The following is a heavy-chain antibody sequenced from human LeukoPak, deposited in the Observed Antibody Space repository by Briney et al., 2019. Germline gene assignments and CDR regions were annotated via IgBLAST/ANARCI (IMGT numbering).Heavy chain of an antibody. Sequence: SETLSLTCAVYGGSFSGYYWSWIRQPPGKGLEWIGEINHSGSTNYNPSLKSRVTISVDTSKNQFSLKLSSVTAADTAVYYCAREGLPWYSSSWYYFDYWGQGTLVTVSS. V-gene: IGHV4-34*01. CDR1: GGSFSGYY. CDR3: AREGLPWYSSSWYYFDY. J-gene: IGHJ4*02. CDR2: INHSGST. D-gene: IGHD6-13*01.